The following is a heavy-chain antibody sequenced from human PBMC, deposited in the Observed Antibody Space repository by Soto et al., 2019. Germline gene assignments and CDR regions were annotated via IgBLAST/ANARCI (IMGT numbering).Heavy chain of an antibody. Sequence: EVQLVESGGGLVQPGRSLRLSCVASGFTFDDYAMHCVRQAPGKGLEWVSVVNWNGAKIGYADSVKGRFTISRDNAKNSLYLQMDSLRTEDTAFYYSVQATGIDAAFHSWGQGKMVTVSS. CDR2: VNWNGAKI. CDR3: VQATGIDAAFHS. V-gene: IGHV3-9*01. D-gene: IGHD3-10*01. CDR1: GFTFDDYA. J-gene: IGHJ3*02.